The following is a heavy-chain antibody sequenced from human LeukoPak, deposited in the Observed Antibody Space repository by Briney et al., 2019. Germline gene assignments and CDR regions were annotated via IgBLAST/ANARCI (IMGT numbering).Heavy chain of an antibody. CDR1: GGSFSGYY. Sequence: PSETLSLTCAVYGGSFSGYYWSWIRQPPGKGLEWIGEINHSGSTNYNPSLKSRVTISVDTSKNQFSLKLSSVTAADTAVYYCARHGGSEYCSSTSCLGGYYYYMDVWGKGTTVTVSS. D-gene: IGHD2-2*01. J-gene: IGHJ6*03. V-gene: IGHV4-34*01. CDR2: INHSGST. CDR3: ARHGGSEYCSSTSCLGGYYYYMDV.